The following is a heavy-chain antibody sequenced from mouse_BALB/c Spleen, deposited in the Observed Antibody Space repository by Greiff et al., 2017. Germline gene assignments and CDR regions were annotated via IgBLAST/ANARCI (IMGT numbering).Heavy chain of an antibody. CDR2: ISDGGSYT. D-gene: IGHD2-1*01. V-gene: IGHV5-4*02. Sequence: EVKLMESGGGLVKPGGSLKLSCAASGFTFSDYYMYWVRQTPEKRLEWVATISDGGSYTYYPDSVKGRFTISRDNAKNNLYLQMSSLKSEDTAMYYCAREGDGNYPFAYWGQGTLVTVSA. CDR1: GFTFSDYY. J-gene: IGHJ3*01. CDR3: AREGDGNYPFAY.